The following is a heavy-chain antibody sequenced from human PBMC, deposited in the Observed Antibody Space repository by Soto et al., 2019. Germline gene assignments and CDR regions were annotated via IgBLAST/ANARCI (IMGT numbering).Heavy chain of an antibody. CDR2: ISGSGFKK. V-gene: IGHV3-23*01. CDR1: GFIFENFG. CDR3: AKNQGVELVPLATVDWFDP. Sequence: GGSLRLSCAASGFIFENFGMSWVRQAPGKGLEWISSISGSGFKKYYADSVKGRFTISRDNSKSTVYLELNNLSAEDTAVYHCAKNQGVELVPLATVDWFDPWGQGSVFTVSS. J-gene: IGHJ5*02. D-gene: IGHD1-26*01.